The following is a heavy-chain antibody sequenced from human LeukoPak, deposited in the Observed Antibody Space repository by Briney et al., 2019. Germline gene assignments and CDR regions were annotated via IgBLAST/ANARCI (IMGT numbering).Heavy chain of an antibody. CDR2: ISSSSSYI. D-gene: IGHD4/OR15-4a*01. CDR1: GFTFSSYS. CDR3: ARDRVPRYYFDY. J-gene: IGHJ4*02. V-gene: IGHV3-21*01. Sequence: GGSLRLSWAASGFTFSSYSMNWVRQAPGKGLEWVSSISSSSSYIYYADSVKGRFTISRDNAKNSLYLQMNSLRAEDTAVYYCARDRVPRYYFDYWGQGTLVTVSS.